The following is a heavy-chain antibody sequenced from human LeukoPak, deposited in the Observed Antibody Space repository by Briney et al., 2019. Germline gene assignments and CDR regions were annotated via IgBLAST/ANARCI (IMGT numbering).Heavy chain of an antibody. CDR1: GFTFSSYA. Sequence: PGGSLRLSGTASGFTFSSYAMSWFGQPPGKGLNWFSAIIGSGGSTYYADSVKGRFTISRDNSKNTLYLQMNSLRAEDTAVYYCAKELRITMVRGVSYGMDVWGQGTTVTVSS. J-gene: IGHJ6*02. D-gene: IGHD3-10*01. V-gene: IGHV3-23*01. CDR2: IIGSGGST. CDR3: AKELRITMVRGVSYGMDV.